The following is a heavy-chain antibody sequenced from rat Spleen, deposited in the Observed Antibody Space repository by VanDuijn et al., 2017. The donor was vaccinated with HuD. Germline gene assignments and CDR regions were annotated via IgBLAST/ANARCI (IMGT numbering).Heavy chain of an antibody. Sequence: EVQLVESGGGLVQPGRSLKLSCAASGFSFSNYGMHWIRQAPTKGLEWVASISTGGGNTYYRDSVKGRFTISRDNAKSTLYLQMDSLRSEDTATYYCARHYGGYTSHWFAYWGQGTLVTVSS. CDR1: GFSFSNYG. J-gene: IGHJ3*01. D-gene: IGHD1-11*01. V-gene: IGHV5-19*01. CDR2: ISTGGGNT. CDR3: ARHYGGYTSHWFAY.